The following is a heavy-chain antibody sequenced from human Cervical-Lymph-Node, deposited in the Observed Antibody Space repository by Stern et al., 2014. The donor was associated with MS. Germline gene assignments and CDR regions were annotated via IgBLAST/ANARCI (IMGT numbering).Heavy chain of an antibody. J-gene: IGHJ5*02. V-gene: IGHV1-24*01. CDR3: VTFTGDP. Sequence: QVQLVQSGAEVKKPGASVKVSCKVSGYTLTELAMQWGRQDPGKGLEWMGGFDPDDGKTVYAQKFQGRITMTEDTSTDTAYMELSRLASEDTAVYYCVTFTGDPWGQGTLVTVSS. CDR1: GYTLTELA. D-gene: IGHD1-14*01. CDR2: FDPDDGKT.